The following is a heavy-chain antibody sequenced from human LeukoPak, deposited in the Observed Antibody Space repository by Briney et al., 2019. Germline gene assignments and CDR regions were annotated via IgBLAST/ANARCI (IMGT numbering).Heavy chain of an antibody. Sequence: GASVKVSCKASGYTFNGYYMHWVRQAPGQGLEWMGWINPNSGGTNYVQKFQGRVTMTRDTSISTAYMELSRLRSDDTAVYYCARDLRDGDYYFDYWGQGTLVTVSS. J-gene: IGHJ4*02. CDR3: ARDLRDGDYYFDY. V-gene: IGHV1-2*02. CDR1: GYTFNGYY. CDR2: INPNSGGT. D-gene: IGHD4-17*01.